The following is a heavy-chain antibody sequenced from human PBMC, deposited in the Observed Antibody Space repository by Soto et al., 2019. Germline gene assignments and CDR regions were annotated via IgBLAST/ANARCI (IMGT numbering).Heavy chain of an antibody. Sequence: GGSLRLSCAASGFTFSSSGMHWVRQAPGKGLEWVAVISYDGSKKYYADSVKGRFTISRDNSKDTVYLQMNSLRAEDTAVYYYSKKGCSSTRLVAFLDVWGRGTTVTVSS. D-gene: IGHD2-2*01. CDR3: SKKGCSSTRLVAFLDV. V-gene: IGHV3-30*18. J-gene: IGHJ6*02. CDR2: ISYDGSKK. CDR1: GFTFSSSG.